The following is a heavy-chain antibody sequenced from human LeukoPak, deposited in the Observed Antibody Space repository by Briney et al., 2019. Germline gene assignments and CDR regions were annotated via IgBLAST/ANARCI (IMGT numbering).Heavy chain of an antibody. J-gene: IGHJ6*02. Sequence: GGSLRLSCAASGFTLSSYAMSWVRQAPGQGLEWVSAISHSGGSTYYADSVKGRFTISRDNSKNTLFLQMNSLRAEDTAVYYCAKDLWSTVFGVVIQYGMDVWGQGTTVTVSS. CDR3: AKDLWSTVFGVVIQYGMDV. V-gene: IGHV3-23*01. CDR1: GFTLSSYA. CDR2: ISHSGGST. D-gene: IGHD3-3*01.